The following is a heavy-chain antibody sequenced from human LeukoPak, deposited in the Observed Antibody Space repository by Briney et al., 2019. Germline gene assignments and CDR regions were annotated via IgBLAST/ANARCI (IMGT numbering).Heavy chain of an antibody. Sequence: GGSLRLSCAASGFTFDNYGMHWVRQAPGKGLEWVAFIRSDGSVKYYAESVKGRFTISRDSSKNTLYLQMNSLRAEDTAVYYCARDASGSYYSDGRGAFDIWGQGTMVTVSS. J-gene: IGHJ3*02. D-gene: IGHD1-26*01. CDR2: IRSDGSVK. CDR3: ARDASGSYYSDGRGAFDI. V-gene: IGHV3-30*02. CDR1: GFTFDNYG.